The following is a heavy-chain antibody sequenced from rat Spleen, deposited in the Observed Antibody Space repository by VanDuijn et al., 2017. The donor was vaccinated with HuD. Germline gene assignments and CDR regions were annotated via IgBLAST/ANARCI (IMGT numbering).Heavy chain of an antibody. CDR3: ARGGGYSDYFDY. Sequence: EVQLVESGGGLVQPGRSLKLSCAASGFTFSDYYMAWIRQAPKKGLEWVASISYEGSSTYYGDSVKGRVTISRDNAKSTLYLQMNSLRSEETATCYGARGGGYSDYFDYWGQGVMVTVSS. CDR2: ISYEGSST. J-gene: IGHJ2*01. CDR1: GFTFSDYY. V-gene: IGHV5-22*01. D-gene: IGHD1-11*01.